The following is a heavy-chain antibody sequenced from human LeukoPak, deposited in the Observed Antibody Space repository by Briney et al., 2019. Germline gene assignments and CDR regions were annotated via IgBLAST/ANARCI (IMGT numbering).Heavy chain of an antibody. D-gene: IGHD3-10*01. V-gene: IGHV3-30*04. CDR1: GFTFSSYA. CDR2: ISYDGSNK. J-gene: IGHJ6*02. CDR3: ARSYYGSGYYGMDV. Sequence: GRSLRLSCAASGFTFSSYAMHWVRQAPGKGLEWVAVISYDGSNKYYADSVKGRFTISRDNSKNTLYLQMNSLRAEDTAVYYCARSYYGSGYYGMDVWGQGTTVTVSS.